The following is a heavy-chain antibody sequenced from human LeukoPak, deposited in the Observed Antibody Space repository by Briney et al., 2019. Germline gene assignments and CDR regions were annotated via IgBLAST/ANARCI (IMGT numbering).Heavy chain of an antibody. D-gene: IGHD6-19*01. Sequence: PGGSLRLSCAASGFTFSSYAMSWVRQAPGKGLEWVSAISGSGGSTYYADSVKGRFTISRDNSKNTLYLQMNSLRAEDTAVYYCARAYSTGWFEHAFAFWGQGTMVTVSS. CDR3: ARAYSTGWFEHAFAF. J-gene: IGHJ3*01. CDR2: ISGSGGST. CDR1: GFTFSSYA. V-gene: IGHV3-23*01.